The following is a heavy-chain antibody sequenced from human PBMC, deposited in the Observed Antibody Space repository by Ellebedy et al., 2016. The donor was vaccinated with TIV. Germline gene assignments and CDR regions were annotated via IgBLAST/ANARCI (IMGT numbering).Heavy chain of an antibody. V-gene: IGHV4-30-4*01. D-gene: IGHD3-16*01. CDR1: GASISTGDYY. Sequence: MPSETLSLTCTVSGASISTGDYYWSWIRQPPGKGLEWIGYMYYSGSTYYNPSLKSRVIISVDTSKNQFSLKLNSVTAADTAVYYCARGPNYVRGSYKYFDYWGQGTLGTVSP. CDR3: ARGPNYVRGSYKYFDY. J-gene: IGHJ4*02. CDR2: MYYSGST.